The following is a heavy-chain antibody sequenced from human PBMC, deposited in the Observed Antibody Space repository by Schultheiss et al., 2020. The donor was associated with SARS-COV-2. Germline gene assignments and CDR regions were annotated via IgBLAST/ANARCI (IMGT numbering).Heavy chain of an antibody. CDR2: IYTSGST. Sequence: SETLSLTCAVYGGSISSGGYYWSWIRQHPGKGLEWIGSIYTSGSTNYNPSLKSRVTISVDTSKNQFSLKLSSVTAADTAVYYCARGTPDLEPSGWYYYYYYMDVWGKGTTVTVSS. J-gene: IGHJ6*03. CDR3: ARGTPDLEPSGWYYYYYYMDV. V-gene: IGHV4-39*07. D-gene: IGHD6-19*01. CDR1: GGSISSGGYY.